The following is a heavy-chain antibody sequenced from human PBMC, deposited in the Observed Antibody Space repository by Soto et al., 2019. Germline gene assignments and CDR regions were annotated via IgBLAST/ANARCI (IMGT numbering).Heavy chain of an antibody. CDR2: INHSGST. CDR1: GGSFSGYY. CDR3: ARAYYYDSSGYFLDY. D-gene: IGHD3-22*01. V-gene: IGHV4-34*01. J-gene: IGHJ4*02. Sequence: LSLTCAVYGGSFSGYYWGWIRQPPGKGLEWIGEINHSGSTNYNPSLKSRVTISVDTSKNQFSLKLSSVTAADTAVYYCARAYYYDSSGYFLDYWGQGTLVTVSS.